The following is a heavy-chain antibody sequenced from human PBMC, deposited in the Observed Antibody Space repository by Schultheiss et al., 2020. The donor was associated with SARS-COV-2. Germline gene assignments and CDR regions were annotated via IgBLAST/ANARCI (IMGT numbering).Heavy chain of an antibody. V-gene: IGHV3-9*01. CDR2: ISWNSGSI. CDR3: AKESGDVMGAHDVYYYYGMDV. J-gene: IGHJ6*02. Sequence: GGSLRLSCAASGFSFSSYWMSWVRQAPGKGLEWVSGISWNSGSIGYADSVKGRFTISRDNAKNSLYLQMNSLRAEDTALYYCAKESGDVMGAHDVYYYYGMDVWGQGTTVTVSS. D-gene: IGHD1-26*01. CDR1: GFSFSSYW.